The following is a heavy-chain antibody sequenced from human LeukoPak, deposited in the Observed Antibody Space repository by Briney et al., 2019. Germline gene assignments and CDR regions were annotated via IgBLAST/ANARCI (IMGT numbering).Heavy chain of an antibody. J-gene: IGHJ5*02. CDR1: GYTFTSYA. CDR2: INTNTGNP. D-gene: IGHD5-12*01. Sequence: ASVKVSCRASGYTFTSYAMNWVRQAPGQGLEWMGWINTNTGNPTYAQGFTGRFVFSLDTSVSTAYLQISSLKAEDTAVYYCAREFMNYSGYDPPFDPWGQGTLVTVSS. CDR3: AREFMNYSGYDPPFDP. V-gene: IGHV7-4-1*02.